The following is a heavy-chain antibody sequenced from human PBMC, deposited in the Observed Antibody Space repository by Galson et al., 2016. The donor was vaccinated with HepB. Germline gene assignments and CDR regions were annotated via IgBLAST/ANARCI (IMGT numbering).Heavy chain of an antibody. CDR2: ISSNGDTT. CDR3: VKDGYSGSYDY. J-gene: IGHJ4*02. Sequence: SQSLSCAASGFTFSDFAIHWVRQAPGKGLEYVAGISSNGDTTYFADSVKGRFTISRDNSKNTVYLQLSSLRVDDTAVYYCVKDGYSGSYDYWGQGTLVTVSS. CDR1: GFTFSDFA. V-gene: IGHV3-64D*06. D-gene: IGHD1-26*01.